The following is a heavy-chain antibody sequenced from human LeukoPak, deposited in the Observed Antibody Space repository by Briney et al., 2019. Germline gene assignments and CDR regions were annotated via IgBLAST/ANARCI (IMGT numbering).Heavy chain of an antibody. CDR2: ISGSGSGT. CDR3: AKVWGGFDY. Sequence: PGGSLRLSCSASGFTFSSYAMHWVRQAPGKGLEWVSSISGSGSGTYYADSVQGRFTISRDNSQNTVYLQMSSLRAEDTAVYFCAKVWGGFDYWGLGTLVTVSS. V-gene: IGHV3-23*01. D-gene: IGHD3-10*01. J-gene: IGHJ4*02. CDR1: GFTFSSYA.